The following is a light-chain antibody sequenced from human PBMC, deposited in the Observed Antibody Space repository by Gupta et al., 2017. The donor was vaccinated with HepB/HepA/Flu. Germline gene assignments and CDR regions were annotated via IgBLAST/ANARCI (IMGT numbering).Light chain of an antibody. Sequence: DIQLTQSPSFLSASIGDRVTIACRASQVIYTSLAWYHQKPGQAPKLLIYGASTLQNGVPSRFSGSGSGTEFTLTISTLQSEDLGNHYCQQVNTYPFTFGGGTQVEIK. CDR1: QVIYTS. J-gene: IGKJ4*01. CDR3: QQVNTYPFT. V-gene: IGKV1-9*01. CDR2: GAS.